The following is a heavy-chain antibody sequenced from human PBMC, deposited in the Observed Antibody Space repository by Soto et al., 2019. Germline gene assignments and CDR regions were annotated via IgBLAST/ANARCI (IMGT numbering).Heavy chain of an antibody. CDR1: GYTFTSYY. Sequence: VQLVQAGAEVKKPGDSVKVSCKASGYTFTSYYMHWVRQAPGQGLEWMGIINPSGGSTSYAQKCQGRVTMTRDTSTSTVYMELSSLRSEDTAVYYCARGRGDIVVVPAAMPLDYWGQGTLVTVSS. D-gene: IGHD2-2*01. V-gene: IGHV1-46*03. CDR3: ARGRGDIVVVPAAMPLDY. CDR2: INPSGGST. J-gene: IGHJ4*02.